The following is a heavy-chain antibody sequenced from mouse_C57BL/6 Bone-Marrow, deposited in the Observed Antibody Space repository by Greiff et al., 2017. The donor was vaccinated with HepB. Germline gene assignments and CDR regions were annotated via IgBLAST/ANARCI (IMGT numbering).Heavy chain of an antibody. V-gene: IGHV5-6*02. J-gene: IGHJ4*01. CDR1: GFTFSSYG. D-gene: IGHD1-1*01. Sequence: EVNVVESGGDLVKPGGSLKLSCAASGFTFSSYGMSWVRQTPDKRLEWVATISSGGSYTYYPDSVKGRFTISRDNAKNTLYLQMSSLKSEDTAMYYCARRTVVGGHYAMDYWGQGTSVTVSS. CDR2: ISSGGSYT. CDR3: ARRTVVGGHYAMDY.